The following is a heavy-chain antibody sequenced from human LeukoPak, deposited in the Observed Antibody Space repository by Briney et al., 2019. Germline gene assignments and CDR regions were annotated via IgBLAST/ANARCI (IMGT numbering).Heavy chain of an antibody. J-gene: IGHJ6*02. CDR2: IWYDGSNK. Sequence: PGGSLRLSCAASGFTFSSYGMHWVRQAPGKGLEGVAVIWYDGSNKYYADSVKGRFTISRDNSKNTLYLQMNSLRAEDTAVYYCARDQREWEPTGYYYGMVVWGQGTTVTVSS. CDR3: ARDQREWEPTGYYYGMVV. D-gene: IGHD1-26*01. V-gene: IGHV3-33*01. CDR1: GFTFSSYG.